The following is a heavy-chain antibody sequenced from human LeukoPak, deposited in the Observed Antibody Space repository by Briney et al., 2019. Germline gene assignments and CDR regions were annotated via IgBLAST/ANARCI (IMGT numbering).Heavy chain of an antibody. V-gene: IGHV3-23*01. D-gene: IGHD2-21*02. CDR3: ARESGGDWGYFDD. CDR2: TTQSGESS. Sequence: ETLSLTCAFSGVSIISSHWWSWVRQAPGMGLEWVTSTTQSGESSGYADSVKGRFTISRDNSKNTLFLQMDSLRVEDTAIYYCARESGGDWGYFDDWGQGTLVTVSS. CDR1: GVSIISSHW. J-gene: IGHJ4*02.